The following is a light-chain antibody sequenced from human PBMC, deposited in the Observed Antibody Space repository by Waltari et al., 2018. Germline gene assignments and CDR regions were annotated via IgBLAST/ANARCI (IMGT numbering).Light chain of an antibody. J-gene: IGKJ4*01. CDR1: QSLLDNDGNTY. Sequence: DVVMTQSPLSLSITPGQPASISCWSSQSLLDNDGNTYLSWYHQKPGQPPRLLIYKVSNRDSGVPDRFSGSGAGTFFTLKISRVETEDIGLYYCGQGTHWPPVTFGGGTKVEIK. CDR3: GQGTHWPPVT. V-gene: IGKV2-30*01. CDR2: KVS.